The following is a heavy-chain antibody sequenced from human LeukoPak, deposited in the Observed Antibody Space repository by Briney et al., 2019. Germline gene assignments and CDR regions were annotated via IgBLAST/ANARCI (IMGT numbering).Heavy chain of an antibody. V-gene: IGHV4-34*01. CDR3: AREGAFDT. CDR1: VGSFSGYY. CDR2: INHSGST. J-gene: IGHJ3*02. Sequence: SETLSLTCAVYVGSFSGYYWTWIRQPPGKGLEWIGEINHSGSTTYNPSLKSRVTISLDTSKNQFSLKLSSVTAADTAVYYCAREGAFDTWGQGTMVTVSS.